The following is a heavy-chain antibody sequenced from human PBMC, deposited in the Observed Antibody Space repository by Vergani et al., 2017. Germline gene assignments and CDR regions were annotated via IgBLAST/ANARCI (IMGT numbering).Heavy chain of an antibody. CDR2: MNPNSGNT. CDR3: ARGLDYYDSSGYFYYFDY. J-gene: IGHJ4*02. D-gene: IGHD3-22*01. CDR1: GYTFTSYD. V-gene: IGHV1-8*01. Sequence: QVQLVQSGAEVKKPGASVKVSCKASGYTFTSYDINWVRHATAQGLEWMGWMNPNSGNTGYAQKFQGRVTMTRNTSISTAYMELSSLRSEDTAVYYCARGLDYYDSSGYFYYFDYWGQGTLVTVSS.